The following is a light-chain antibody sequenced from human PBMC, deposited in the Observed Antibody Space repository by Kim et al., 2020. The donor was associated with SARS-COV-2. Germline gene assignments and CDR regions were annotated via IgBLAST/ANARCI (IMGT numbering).Light chain of an antibody. J-gene: IGLJ2*01. V-gene: IGLV2-8*01. CDR3: SSYAGSNIVV. CDR1: SRDVGGHNY. Sequence: GQSVTIACTGTSRDVGGHNYVSWYQQHPGKAPKLLIYEVSERPSGVPDRFSGSKSGNTASLTVSGLQSEDEADYYCSSYAGSNIVVFGGGTQLTVL. CDR2: EVS.